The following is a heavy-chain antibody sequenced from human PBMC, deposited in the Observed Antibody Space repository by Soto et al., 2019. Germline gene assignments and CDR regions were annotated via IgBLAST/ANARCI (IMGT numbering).Heavy chain of an antibody. CDR3: ARANDDGYNIDY. D-gene: IGHD5-12*01. CDR2: IIPIFGTA. CDR1: GGTFSSYA. V-gene: IGHV1-69*13. Sequence: SVKVSCKASGGTFSSYAISWVRQAPGQGLEWMGGIIPIFGTANYAQKLQGRVTITADESTSTAYMELSSLRSEDTAVYYCARANDDGYNIDYWGQGTLVTVSS. J-gene: IGHJ4*02.